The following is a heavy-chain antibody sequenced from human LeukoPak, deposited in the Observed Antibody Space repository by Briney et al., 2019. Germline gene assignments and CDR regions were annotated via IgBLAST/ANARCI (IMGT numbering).Heavy chain of an antibody. CDR2: IRYDGSNK. Sequence: GGSLTLSCAASGFTFSSYGMHWVRQAPGKGLEWVAFIRYDGSNKFYADAVKGRFTISRDNSKNTLYLQMNSLRDEDTAVFYYARAQLGFDFWGQGTLVTVSS. CDR3: ARAQLGFDF. V-gene: IGHV3-30*02. CDR1: GFTFSSYG. D-gene: IGHD1-1*01. J-gene: IGHJ4*02.